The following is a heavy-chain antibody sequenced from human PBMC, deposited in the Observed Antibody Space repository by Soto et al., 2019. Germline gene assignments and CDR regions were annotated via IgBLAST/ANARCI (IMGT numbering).Heavy chain of an antibody. D-gene: IGHD5-18*01. CDR1: GGSISGHY. Sequence: QVQLQESGPGLVKPSETLSLTCSVSGGSISGHYWTWIRQSPGKGLEWIGEINHSGSTNYNPSLKSRVTISVDTSKNQFSLKLSSVTAADTAVYYCARTTDTAADYWGQGTLVTVSS. J-gene: IGHJ4*02. CDR2: INHSGST. V-gene: IGHV4-34*10. CDR3: ARTTDTAADY.